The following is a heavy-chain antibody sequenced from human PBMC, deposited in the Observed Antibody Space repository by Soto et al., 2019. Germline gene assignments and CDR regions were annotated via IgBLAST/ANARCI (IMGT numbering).Heavy chain of an antibody. CDR3: ARDPWAADY. V-gene: IGHV3-66*01. CDR2: IYSGGST. D-gene: IGHD3-16*01. J-gene: IGHJ4*02. CDR1: GFTVSTKS. Sequence: EVQLVESGGGLVQPGGSLRLSCAASGFTVSTKSMSWVRQAPGKGLEWVSVIYSGGSTFYADSVRGRFTISRDNSKNTVNLQINSLRAEDTAVYYCARDPWAADYWGQGTLVTVSS.